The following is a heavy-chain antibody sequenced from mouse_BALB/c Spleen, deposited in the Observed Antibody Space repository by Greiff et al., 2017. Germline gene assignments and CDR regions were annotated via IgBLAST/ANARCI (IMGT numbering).Heavy chain of an antibody. J-gene: IGHJ4*01. D-gene: IGHD1-1*01. V-gene: IGHV5-6-3*01. Sequence: VQLQQSGGGLVQPGGSLKLSCAASGFTFSSYGMSWVRQTPDKRLELVATINSNGGSTYYPDSVKGRFTISRDNAKNTLYLQMSSLKSEDTAMYYCARDYGSSYSYAMDYWGQGTSVTVSS. CDR3: ARDYGSSYSYAMDY. CDR1: GFTFSSYG. CDR2: INSNGGST.